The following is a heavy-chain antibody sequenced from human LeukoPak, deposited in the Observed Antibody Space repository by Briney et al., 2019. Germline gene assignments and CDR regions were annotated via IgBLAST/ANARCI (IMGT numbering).Heavy chain of an antibody. CDR2: INHSGST. J-gene: IGHJ4*02. CDR3: ARDLRTVDYGDPRDYFDY. Sequence: SETLSLTCAVYGGSFSGYYWSWIRQPPGKGLEWIGEINHSGSTNYNPSLKSRVTISVDTSKNQFSLKLSSVTAADTAVYYCARDLRTVDYGDPRDYFDYWGQGTLVTVSP. CDR1: GGSFSGYY. D-gene: IGHD4-17*01. V-gene: IGHV4-34*01.